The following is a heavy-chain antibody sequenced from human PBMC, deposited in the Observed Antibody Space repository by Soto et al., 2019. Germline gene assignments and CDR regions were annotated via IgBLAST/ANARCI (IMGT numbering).Heavy chain of an antibody. CDR1: GYTFTSYA. V-gene: IGHV1-3*01. D-gene: IGHD6-13*01. CDR3: ARGEGSSWDKYIYYYYCGMAV. J-gene: IGHJ6*02. Sequence: ASVKVSCKASGYTFTSYAMHWVLQAPGQRLEWMGWINAGNGNTKYSQKFQGRVTITRDTSASTAYMELSSLRSEDTAVYYCARGEGSSWDKYIYYYYCGMAVWGQGNTVTV. CDR2: INAGNGNT.